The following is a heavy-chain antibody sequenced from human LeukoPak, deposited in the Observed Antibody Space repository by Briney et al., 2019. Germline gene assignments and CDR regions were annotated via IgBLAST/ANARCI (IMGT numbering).Heavy chain of an antibody. CDR2: ISGSGGST. J-gene: IGHJ4*02. V-gene: IGHV3-23*01. Sequence: GGSLRLSCAASGFTFSSYWMHWVRQAPGKGLEWVSAISGSGGSTYYADSVKGRFTISRDNSKNTLYLQMNSLRAEDTAVYYCAKDYYDSSGYYYEPFDYWGQGTLVTVSS. CDR1: GFTFSSYW. CDR3: AKDYYDSSGYYYEPFDY. D-gene: IGHD3-22*01.